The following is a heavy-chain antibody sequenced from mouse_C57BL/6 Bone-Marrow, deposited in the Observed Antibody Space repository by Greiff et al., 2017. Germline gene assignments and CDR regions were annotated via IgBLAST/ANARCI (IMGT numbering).Heavy chain of an antibody. CDR3: AREDYYGSMFAY. J-gene: IGHJ3*01. V-gene: IGHV5-6*01. D-gene: IGHD1-1*01. CDR2: ISSGGSYT. CDR1: GFTFSSYG. Sequence: EVHLVESGGDLVKPGGSLKLSCAASGFTFSSYGMSWVRQTPDKRLEWVATISSGGSYTYYPDSVKGRFTISRDNAKNTLYLQMSSLKSEDTAMDYCAREDYYGSMFAYWGQGTLVTVSA.